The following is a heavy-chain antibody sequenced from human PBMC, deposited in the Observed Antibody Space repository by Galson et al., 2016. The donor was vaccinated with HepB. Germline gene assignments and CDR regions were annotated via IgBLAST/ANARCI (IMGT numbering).Heavy chain of an antibody. V-gene: IGHV3-30*09. CDR2: ISYDGSNK. CDR3: ARNPGASTWG. CDR1: GFTFSSYA. Sequence: SLRLSCAASGFTFSSYAMHWVRQAPGKGLEWVASISYDGSNKYYADSVKGRSVISRDNSKNTLYLQMNSLSAEDTAVYYCARNPGASTWGWGQGTLVTVAS. J-gene: IGHJ4*02. D-gene: IGHD6-13*01.